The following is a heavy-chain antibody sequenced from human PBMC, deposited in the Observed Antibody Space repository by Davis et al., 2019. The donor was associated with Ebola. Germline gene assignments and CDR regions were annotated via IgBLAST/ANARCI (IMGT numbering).Heavy chain of an antibody. J-gene: IGHJ5*02. V-gene: IGHV1-69*13. D-gene: IGHD3-16*02. CDR1: GGTFSSYA. CDR3: ARVKYYDYIWGSYRYTEKGWFDP. Sequence: SVKVSCKASGGTFSSYAISWVRQAPGQGLEWMGGIIPIFGTANYAQKFQGRVTITADESTSTAYMELSSLRSEDTAVYYCARVKYYDYIWGSYRYTEKGWFDPWGQGTLVTVSS. CDR2: IIPIFGTA.